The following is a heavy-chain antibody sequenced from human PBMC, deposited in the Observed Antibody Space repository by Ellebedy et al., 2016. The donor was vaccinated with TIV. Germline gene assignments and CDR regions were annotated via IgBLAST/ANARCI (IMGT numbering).Heavy chain of an antibody. Sequence: AASVKVSCKTSGYIFSDHAVSWVRQAPGQGLEWMGWITPENGFTKYSQKFQGRVTISRDTSTSIAYMEVTNLTSEDTAVYYCARERLPFGEFLGAFDFWGQGTLVTVSS. CDR1: GYIFSDHA. D-gene: IGHD3-10*01. CDR2: ITPENGFT. J-gene: IGHJ3*01. CDR3: ARERLPFGEFLGAFDF. V-gene: IGHV1-3*01.